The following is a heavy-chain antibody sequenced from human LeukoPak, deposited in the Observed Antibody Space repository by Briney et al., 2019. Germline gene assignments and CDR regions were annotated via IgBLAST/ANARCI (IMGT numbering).Heavy chain of an antibody. CDR3: ATARMGWYFDL. Sequence: SETLSLTCTVSGGSISSHYWSWIRQPPGKGLEWIGYIYYSGSTNYNPSLKSRVTISVDTSKNQFSLKLSSVTAADTAVYYCATARMGWYFDLWGRGTLVTVSS. D-gene: IGHD2-8*01. V-gene: IGHV4-59*11. CDR1: GGSISSHY. CDR2: IYYSGST. J-gene: IGHJ2*01.